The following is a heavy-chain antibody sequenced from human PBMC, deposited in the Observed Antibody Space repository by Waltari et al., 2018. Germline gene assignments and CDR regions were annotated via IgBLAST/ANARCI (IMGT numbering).Heavy chain of an antibody. J-gene: IGHJ1*01. Sequence: EVQLVESGGNLVKPGGSLRLSCAASGFTFSHAWMSWVRQVPGKGLEWVGRIKSKADGGTTDYAAPVKGRFSISRDDSKNMLYLQMNSLKTEDTAVYYSLVVQGGVEHWGQGTLVTVSS. D-gene: IGHD3-22*01. CDR1: GFTFSHAW. CDR3: LVVQGGVEH. CDR2: IKSKADGGTT. V-gene: IGHV3-15*01.